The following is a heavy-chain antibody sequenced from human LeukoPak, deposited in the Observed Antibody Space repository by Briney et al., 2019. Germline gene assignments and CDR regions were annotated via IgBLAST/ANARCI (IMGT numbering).Heavy chain of an antibody. CDR3: AREGGVAAAGRSGCFDY. CDR1: GGSISSGGYY. V-gene: IGHV4-31*03. CDR2: IYYSGRT. D-gene: IGHD6-13*01. J-gene: IGHJ4*02. Sequence: NPSQTLSLTCTVSGGSISSGGYYWSWIRQHPGKGLEWIGYIYYSGRTYYNPSLKSRVTISLDTSTNQFSLRLSSVTAADTAVFYCAREGGVAAAGRSGCFDYWGQGTLVTVSS.